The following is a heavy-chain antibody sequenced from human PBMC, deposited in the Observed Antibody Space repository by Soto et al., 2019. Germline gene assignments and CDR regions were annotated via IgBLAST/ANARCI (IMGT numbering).Heavy chain of an antibody. CDR2: ISGRGGGT. V-gene: IGHV3-23*01. CDR1: GFTFSSYA. D-gene: IGHD2-15*01. J-gene: IGHJ4*02. CDR3: ATPIGKEHCSGGACYSGGDY. Sequence: EVQLLESGGGLVQPGGSLRPSCAASGFTFSSYAMTWVRKAPGKGLEWVSAISGRGGGTYYADSVKGRFTISRDNSKNTLYLQMNSLRAEDTAVYYCATPIGKEHCSGGACYSGGDYWGQGALVTVSS.